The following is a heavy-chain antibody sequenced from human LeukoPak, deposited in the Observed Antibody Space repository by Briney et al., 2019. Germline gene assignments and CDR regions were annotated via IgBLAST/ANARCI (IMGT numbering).Heavy chain of an antibody. CDR2: IDPNTGGT. V-gene: IGHV1-2*02. J-gene: IGHJ5*02. CDR3: ARDTWGSSSVNWFDP. Sequence: GASVKVSCKASGYTFTGHYLHWVRQAPGQGLEWMGWIDPNTGGTNYVQKFQGRVTMTRDTSITTVYMELSRLRSDDTAVYYCARDTWGSSSVNWFDPWGQGTLVTVSS. D-gene: IGHD6-6*01. CDR1: GYTFTGHY.